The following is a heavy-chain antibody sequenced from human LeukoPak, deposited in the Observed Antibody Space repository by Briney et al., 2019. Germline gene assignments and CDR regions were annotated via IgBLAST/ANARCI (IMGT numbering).Heavy chain of an antibody. CDR2: IIPIFGTA. J-gene: IGHJ4*02. V-gene: IGHV1-69*06. D-gene: IGHD1-26*01. CDR1: GGTFSSYA. Sequence: ASVKVSCKASGGTFSSYAISWVRQAPGQGLEWMGGIIPIFGTANYAQKLQGRVTIPADKSTSTAYMELSSLRSADTALYSCARMYSGSYYLPQWGQGTLVTVSS. CDR3: ARMYSGSYYLPQ.